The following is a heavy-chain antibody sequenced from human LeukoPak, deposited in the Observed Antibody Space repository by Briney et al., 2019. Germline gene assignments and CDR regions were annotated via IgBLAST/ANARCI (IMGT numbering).Heavy chain of an antibody. CDR1: GDTFSSYA. D-gene: IGHD6-19*01. V-gene: IGHV1-69*13. J-gene: IGHJ4*02. CDR3: ARGRMAGTYVFDY. CDR2: IIPIFGTA. Sequence: ASVKVSCKASGDTFSSYAISWVRQAPGQGLEWMGGIIPIFGTANYAQKFQGRVTITADESRSTAYMDLSSLRSEDTAVYYCARGRMAGTYVFDYWGQGTLVTVSS.